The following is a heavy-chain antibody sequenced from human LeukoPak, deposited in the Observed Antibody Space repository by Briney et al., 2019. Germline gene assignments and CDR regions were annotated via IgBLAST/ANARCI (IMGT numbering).Heavy chain of an antibody. CDR2: IYYTGNT. V-gene: IGHV4-39*01. D-gene: IGHD3/OR15-3a*01. Sequence: SETLSLTCTVSGVSISSSYSYWGWIRQPPGMGLEWIGSIYYTGNTYYNASLKSQVSISIDTSKNQFSLKLTSVTAADTAVYYCARQTGSGLFILPGGQGTLVTVSS. J-gene: IGHJ4*02. CDR3: ARQTGSGLFILP. CDR1: GVSISSSYSY.